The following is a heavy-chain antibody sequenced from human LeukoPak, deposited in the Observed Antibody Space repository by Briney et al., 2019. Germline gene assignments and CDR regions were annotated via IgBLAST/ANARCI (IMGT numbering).Heavy chain of an antibody. J-gene: IGHJ4*02. D-gene: IGHD6-6*01. Sequence: ASVKVSCKASGYTFTSYGISWVRQAPGQGLEWMGRINPNSGGTNYAQKFQGRVTMTRDTSISTAYMELSRLRSDDTAVYYCARLFSSYVDYWGQGTLVTVSS. CDR2: INPNSGGT. V-gene: IGHV1-2*06. CDR1: GYTFTSYG. CDR3: ARLFSSYVDY.